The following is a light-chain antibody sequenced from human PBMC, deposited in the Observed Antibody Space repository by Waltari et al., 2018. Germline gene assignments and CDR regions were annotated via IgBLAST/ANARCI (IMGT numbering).Light chain of an antibody. J-gene: IGLJ2*01. CDR2: IDGGGRH. Sequence: QLAVTQSPSASASLGASVKLTCTLSSEHSAYAIAWHQQQPEKGPRFLMKIDGGGRHSKGDGIPFRFSGSSSGAERYLTISSLQYEDEAGYYCQTWDTDVVVFGGGTKLTVL. CDR1: SEHSAYA. CDR3: QTWDTDVVV. V-gene: IGLV4-69*01.